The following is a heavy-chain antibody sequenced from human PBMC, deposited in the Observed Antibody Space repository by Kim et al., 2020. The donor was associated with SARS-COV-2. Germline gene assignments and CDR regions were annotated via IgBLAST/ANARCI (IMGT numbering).Heavy chain of an antibody. CDR1: GFTFSTYG. D-gene: IGHD3-10*01. CDR2: ISSDGSIK. Sequence: GGSLRLSCAASGFTFSTYGMHWVRQAPGKGLEWVAVISSDGSIKYYVDSVKGRFTISRDNSVNTLYLQMNSLRAEDTAVYYCAGGYYWPLPGYWGQGTLVTVSS. V-gene: IGHV3-33*05. J-gene: IGHJ4*02. CDR3: AGGYYWPLPGY.